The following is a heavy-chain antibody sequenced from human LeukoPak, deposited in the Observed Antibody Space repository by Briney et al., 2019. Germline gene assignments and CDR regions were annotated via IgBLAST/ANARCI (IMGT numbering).Heavy chain of an antibody. CDR3: ARRTRESHFDY. Sequence: PAGGSLRLSCITSGFTFGDYAMSWVHQAPGKGLEWVGFIRSKPYGGTREYAASVKGRFIISRDDSKSIAYLQMNSLKTDDTAVYFCARRTRESHFDYWGQGTLVTVSS. CDR1: GFTFGDYA. J-gene: IGHJ4*02. CDR2: IRSKPYGGTR. D-gene: IGHD1-1*01. V-gene: IGHV3-49*04.